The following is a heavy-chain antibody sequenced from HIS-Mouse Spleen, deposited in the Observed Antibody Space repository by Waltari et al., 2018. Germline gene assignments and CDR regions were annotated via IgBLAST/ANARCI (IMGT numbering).Heavy chain of an antibody. D-gene: IGHD1-26*01. CDR3: ARDSGSYYYYYYYGMDV. Sequence: QVQLVQSGAEVKKPGASVKVSCKASGYTFTSYGISWVRQAPGQGLEWMGWIRAYNGNTNYAQKLQGRVTMTKDTSTSTAYMELRSLRSDDTAVYYCARDSGSYYYYYYYGMDVWGQGTTVTVSS. V-gene: IGHV1-18*01. J-gene: IGHJ6*02. CDR2: IRAYNGNT. CDR1: GYTFTSYG.